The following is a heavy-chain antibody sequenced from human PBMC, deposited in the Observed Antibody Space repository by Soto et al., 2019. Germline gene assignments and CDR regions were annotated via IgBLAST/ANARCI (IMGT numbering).Heavy chain of an antibody. CDR1: GFTVSNYA. J-gene: IGHJ4*02. V-gene: IGHV3-23*01. D-gene: IGHD6-13*01. CDR2: ISGSGGST. Sequence: GGPLRLSCAASGFTVSNYAMSWVRQVPGKGLEWVSGISGSGGSTYYADSVKGRFTISRDNSKNTLYLQMNSLRAEDTAIYYCAKTSNSWNNFDDWGQGSLVTVSS. CDR3: AKTSNSWNNFDD.